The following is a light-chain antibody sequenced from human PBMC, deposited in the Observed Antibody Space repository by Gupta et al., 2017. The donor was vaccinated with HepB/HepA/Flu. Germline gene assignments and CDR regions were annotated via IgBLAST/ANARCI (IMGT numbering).Light chain of an antibody. J-gene: IGKJ1*01. CDR1: QSVLYSSNNKNY. CDR3: QQFYTTPWT. V-gene: IGKV4-1*01. CDR2: WAS. Sequence: DIVMTQSPDSLAVSLGERATINCKSSQSVLYSSNNKNYLAWYQQKPGQPPKLLIYWASTREPGVPDRFSGSGSGIDFTLTITSLHAEDVAVYYCQQFYTTPWTFGQGTKVEIK.